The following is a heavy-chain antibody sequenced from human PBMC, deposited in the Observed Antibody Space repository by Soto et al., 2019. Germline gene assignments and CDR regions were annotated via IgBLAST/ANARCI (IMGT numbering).Heavy chain of an antibody. J-gene: IGHJ6*03. CDR1: GGSISSYY. CDR3: ARVPNYYYMDV. Sequence: QVQLQESGPGLVKPSETLSLTCTVSGGSISSYYWSWIRQPPGKGLEWIGYIYYSGSTNYNLSLKSRVTISVDTPKNQFSLKLSSVTAADTAVYYCARVPNYYYMDVWGNGTTVTVSS. CDR2: IYYSGST. V-gene: IGHV4-59*01.